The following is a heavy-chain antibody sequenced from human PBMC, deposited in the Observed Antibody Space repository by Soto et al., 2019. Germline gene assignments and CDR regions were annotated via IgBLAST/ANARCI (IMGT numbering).Heavy chain of an antibody. CDR3: ARASPNQYYYDSSGYFDY. Sequence: SETLSLTCTVSGGSISSYYWSWIRQPPGKGLEWIGYIYYSGSTNYNPSLKSRVTISVDTSKNQFSLKLSSVTAADTAVYYCARASPNQYYYDSSGYFDYWGQGTLVTVSS. J-gene: IGHJ4*02. D-gene: IGHD3-22*01. CDR2: IYYSGST. V-gene: IGHV4-59*01. CDR1: GGSISSYY.